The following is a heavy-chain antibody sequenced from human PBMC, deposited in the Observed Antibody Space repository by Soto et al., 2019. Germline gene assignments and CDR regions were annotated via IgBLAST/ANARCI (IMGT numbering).Heavy chain of an antibody. CDR1: GGTFSSYA. Sequence: QVQLVQSGAEVKKPGSSVKVSCKASGGTFSSYAISWVRQAPGQGLEWMGGIIPISGTANYAQKFQGRVTITADESTSTGYMELSSLRSEGTAVYYCARSQGSSTSLEIYYYYYYGMDVWGQGTTVTVSS. D-gene: IGHD2-2*01. V-gene: IGHV1-69*01. CDR2: IIPISGTA. CDR3: ARSQGSSTSLEIYYYYYYGMDV. J-gene: IGHJ6*02.